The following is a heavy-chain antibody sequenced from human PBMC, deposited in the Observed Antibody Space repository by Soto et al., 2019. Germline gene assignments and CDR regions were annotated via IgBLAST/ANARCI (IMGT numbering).Heavy chain of an antibody. CDR1: GVTFSSYW. V-gene: IGHV3-74*01. D-gene: IGHD6-19*01. CDR2: INSDGSST. J-gene: IGHJ6*02. Sequence: GGYLRLSCAASGVTFSSYWMPWVRQATGKGLVWVSRINSDGSSTSYADSVKGRFTISRDNAKNTLYLQMNSLRAEDTAVYYCARVDTGYSSGWYLGYYYYGMDVWGQGTTVTVS. CDR3: ARVDTGYSSGWYLGYYYYGMDV.